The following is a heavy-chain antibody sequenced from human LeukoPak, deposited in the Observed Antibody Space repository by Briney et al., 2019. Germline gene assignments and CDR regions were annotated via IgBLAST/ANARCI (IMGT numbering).Heavy chain of an antibody. D-gene: IGHD3-9*01. CDR1: GFTFSSYA. J-gene: IGHJ4*02. Sequence: TGGSLRLSCAASGFTFSSYAISWVRQAPGKGLEWVSAISGSGGSTYYADSVKGRFTISRDNSKNTLYLQMNSLRAEDTAVYYCAKARYYDILTGYLYYFDYWGQGTLVTVSS. CDR2: ISGSGGST. V-gene: IGHV3-23*01. CDR3: AKARYYDILTGYLYYFDY.